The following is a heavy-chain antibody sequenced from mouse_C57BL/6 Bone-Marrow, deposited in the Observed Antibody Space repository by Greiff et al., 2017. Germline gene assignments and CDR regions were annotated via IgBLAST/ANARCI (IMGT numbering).Heavy chain of an antibody. J-gene: IGHJ2*01. CDR1: GYSFTSYW. CDR2: IIPISGYT. D-gene: IGHD1-1*01. Sequence: VQLQQSGAELAKPSASVSLSCKASGYSFTSYWLHWVKQRLGGGLLWIGYIIPISGYTKYNQKFKDKATLTANTSTSKAYMQLSSLTYKNSAIYYCARPLYYDSSVFDYWGQGTTLTVSS. CDR3: ARPLYYDSSVFDY. V-gene: IGHV1-7*01.